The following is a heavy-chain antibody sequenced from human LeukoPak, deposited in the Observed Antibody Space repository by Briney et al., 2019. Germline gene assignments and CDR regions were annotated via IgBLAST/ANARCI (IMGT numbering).Heavy chain of an antibody. CDR2: INSDGTNT. J-gene: IGHJ4*02. CDR1: GFIFSSYW. CDR3: AREILYGDSVGLDY. D-gene: IGHD4-17*01. V-gene: IGHV3-74*01. Sequence: PGGSLRLSCAASGFIFSSYWIHWVRQAPGKGLEWVSRINSDGTNTRYADFVMGRFTISRDHTKKTLYLQMNGLRAEDTDVYYCAREILYGDSVGLDYWGQGNWSPSPQ.